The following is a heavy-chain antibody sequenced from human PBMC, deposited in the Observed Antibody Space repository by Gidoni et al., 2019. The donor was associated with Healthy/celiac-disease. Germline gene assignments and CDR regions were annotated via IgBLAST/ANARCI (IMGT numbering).Heavy chain of an antibody. CDR3: ARDGTIAVAGTWFDY. Sequence: QVQLVQSGAEVKKPGSSVKVSCKASGGTFSSFAISWVRQAPVQGLEWMGGIIPIFGTANYAQKFQGRVTITADEATSTAYMELSSLRSEDTAVYYCARDGTIAVAGTWFDYWGQGTLVTVSS. CDR1: GGTFSSFA. D-gene: IGHD6-19*01. J-gene: IGHJ4*02. V-gene: IGHV1-69*01. CDR2: IIPIFGTA.